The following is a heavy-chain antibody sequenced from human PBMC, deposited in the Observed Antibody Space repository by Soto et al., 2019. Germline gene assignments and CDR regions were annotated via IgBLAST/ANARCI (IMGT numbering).Heavy chain of an antibody. Sequence: GGSMRLSCAASGLTLNSYAMSWVRQAPGKGLEWVSAISGSGGSTYYADSVKGRFTISRDNSKNTLYLQMNSLRAEDTAVYYCAKDNTEYYFDYWGQGTLVTVSS. V-gene: IGHV3-23*01. J-gene: IGHJ4*02. CDR3: AKDNTEYYFDY. CDR2: ISGSGGST. CDR1: GLTLNSYA. D-gene: IGHD5-18*01.